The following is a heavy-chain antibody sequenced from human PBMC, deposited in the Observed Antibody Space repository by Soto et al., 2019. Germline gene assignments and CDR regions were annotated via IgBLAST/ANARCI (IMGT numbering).Heavy chain of an antibody. J-gene: IGHJ5*02. CDR1: GGSISTSNW. CDR2: VYRTGST. D-gene: IGHD1-26*01. Sequence: SETLSLTCAVSGGSISTSNWWSWVLQPPGKGLEWIGEVYRTGSTNYNPSLESRLTISVDKSKNQFSLKLSSVTAADTAVYYCARALSGSYYGWVWFDPWGQGTLVT. CDR3: ARALSGSYYGWVWFDP. V-gene: IGHV4-4*02.